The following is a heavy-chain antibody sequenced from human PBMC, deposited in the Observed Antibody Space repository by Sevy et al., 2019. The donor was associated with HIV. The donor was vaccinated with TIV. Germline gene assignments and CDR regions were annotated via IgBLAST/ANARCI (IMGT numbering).Heavy chain of an antibody. V-gene: IGHV1-18*01. CDR3: ARAVGATGNFDY. D-gene: IGHD1-26*01. Sequence: ASVKVSCKASGYTFTSYGISWVRQAPGQGLEWMGWISAYNGNTNYAQKPQGRVTMTTDTSTSTAYMELRSLGSDDTAVYYCARAVGATGNFDYWGQGTLVTVSS. J-gene: IGHJ4*02. CDR2: ISAYNGNT. CDR1: GYTFTSYG.